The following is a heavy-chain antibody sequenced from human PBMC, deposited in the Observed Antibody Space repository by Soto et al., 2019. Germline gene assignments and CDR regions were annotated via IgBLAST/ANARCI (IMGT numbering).Heavy chain of an antibody. CDR2: IIPIFGTA. V-gene: IGHV1-69*01. CDR1: GGTFSSYA. CDR3: ARSVVVVAANSYYYYYGMDV. J-gene: IGHJ6*02. Sequence: QVQLVQSGAEVKKPGSSVKVSCKASGGTFSSYAISWVRQAPGQGLEWMGGIIPIFGTANYAQKFQGRVTITADESTSTAYMELSSLRSEDTAVYYCARSVVVVAANSYYYYYGMDVWGQGTTVTVSS. D-gene: IGHD2-15*01.